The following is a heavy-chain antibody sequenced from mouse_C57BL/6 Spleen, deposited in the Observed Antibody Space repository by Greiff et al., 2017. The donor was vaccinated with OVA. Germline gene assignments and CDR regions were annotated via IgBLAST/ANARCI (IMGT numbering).Heavy chain of an antibody. D-gene: IGHD2-4*01. CDR2: INPSNGGT. J-gene: IGHJ4*01. CDR1: GYTFTSYW. CDR3: ATYDYDDSYAMDY. V-gene: IGHV1-53*01. Sequence: QVQLKQPGTELVKPGASVKLSCKASGYTFTSYWMHWVKQRPGQGLEWIGNINPSNGGTNYNEKFKSKATLTVDKSSSTAYMQLSSLTSEDSAVYYCATYDYDDSYAMDYWGQGTSVTVSS.